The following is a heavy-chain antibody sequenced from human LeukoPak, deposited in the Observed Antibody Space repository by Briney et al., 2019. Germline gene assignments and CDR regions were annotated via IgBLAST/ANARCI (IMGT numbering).Heavy chain of an antibody. CDR2: IYTSGST. CDR1: GGSINTYY. J-gene: IGHJ6*03. CDR3: ARERGLWPAYDYCMDV. D-gene: IGHD3-16*01. Sequence: SETLSLTCTVSGGSINTYYWSWIRRPAGKGLEWIGRIYTSGSTDYNPSLKSRVTMSVDTSKNQFSLKLNSVTAADTAVYYCARERGLWPAYDYCMDVWGKGTMVTVSS. V-gene: IGHV4-4*07.